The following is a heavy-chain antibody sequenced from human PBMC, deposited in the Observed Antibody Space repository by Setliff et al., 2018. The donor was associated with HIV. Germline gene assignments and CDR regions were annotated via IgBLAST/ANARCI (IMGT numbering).Heavy chain of an antibody. CDR1: GGSIMTGDW. CDR3: TRDGSGWSQD. Sequence: ETLSLTCAVSGGSIMTGDWWSWVRQAPGKGLEWVANTRQDEGEKFYVDSVRGRFTISRDNAKNSLYLQMNGLKAEDTAVYYCTRDGSGWSQDWGQGTLVTVSS. CDR2: TRQDEGEK. D-gene: IGHD6-19*01. V-gene: IGHV3-7*01. J-gene: IGHJ4*02.